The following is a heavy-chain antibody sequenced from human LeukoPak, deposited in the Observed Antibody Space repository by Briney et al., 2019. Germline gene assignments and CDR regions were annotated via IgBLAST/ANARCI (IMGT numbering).Heavy chain of an antibody. CDR1: GFTFSDYS. J-gene: IGHJ6*03. Sequence: NSGGSLRLSCAASGFTFSDYSMNWVRQAPGKGLEWVSSISDDSNYIYYADSVKGRFTISRDNAKNSLYLQMNSLRAEDTALYHCARAPESPIGSGYYMDVWGKGTTVTVSS. D-gene: IGHD1-26*01. CDR2: ISDDSNYI. CDR3: ARAPESPIGSGYYMDV. V-gene: IGHV3-21*04.